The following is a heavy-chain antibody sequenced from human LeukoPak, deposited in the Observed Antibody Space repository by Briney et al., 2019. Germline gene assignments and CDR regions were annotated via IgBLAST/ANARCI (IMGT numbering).Heavy chain of an antibody. Sequence: PSETLSLTCTVSGGSISSSSYYWGWIRQPPGKGLEWIGSIYYSGSTYYNPSLKSRVTISVDTSKNQFSLKLSSVTAADTAVYYWATWIQLWETFDYWGQGTLVTVSS. V-gene: IGHV4-39*07. D-gene: IGHD5-18*01. CDR1: GGSISSSSYY. CDR2: IYYSGST. CDR3: ATWIQLWETFDY. J-gene: IGHJ4*02.